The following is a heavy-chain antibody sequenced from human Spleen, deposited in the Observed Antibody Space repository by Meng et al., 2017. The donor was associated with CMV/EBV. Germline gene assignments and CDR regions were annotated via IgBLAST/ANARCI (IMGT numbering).Heavy chain of an antibody. CDR1: GYHFTSLD. Sequence: ASVKVSCKTSGYHFTSLDVNWVRQATGQGLEWMGWMNPSSGNTGYAQKFQGRVTLTRNTTTSTTYMELRSLRSEDTAIYYCASQILHSRSSHFPYYYAMDVWGQGTTVTVSS. CDR2: MNPSSGNT. CDR3: ASQILHSRSSHFPYYYAMDV. D-gene: IGHD6-6*01. V-gene: IGHV1-8*02. J-gene: IGHJ6*02.